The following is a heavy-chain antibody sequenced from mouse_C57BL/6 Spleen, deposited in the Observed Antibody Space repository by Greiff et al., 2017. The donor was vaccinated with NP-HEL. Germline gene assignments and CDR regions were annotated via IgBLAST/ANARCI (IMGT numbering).Heavy chain of an antibody. CDR1: GYTFTSYW. Sequence: QVQLKQPGAELVKPGASVKMSCKASGYTFTSYWITWVKQRPGQGLEWIGDIYPGSGSTNYNEKFKSKATLTVDTSSSTAYMQLSSLTSEDSAVYYCARYGIYDYDVGYYFDYWGQGTTLTVSS. V-gene: IGHV1-55*01. CDR2: IYPGSGST. J-gene: IGHJ2*01. CDR3: ARYGIYDYDVGYYFDY. D-gene: IGHD2-4*01.